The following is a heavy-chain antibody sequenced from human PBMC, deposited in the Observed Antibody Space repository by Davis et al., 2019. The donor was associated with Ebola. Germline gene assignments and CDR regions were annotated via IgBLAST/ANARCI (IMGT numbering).Heavy chain of an antibody. D-gene: IGHD2-15*01. Sequence: GESLKISCAASGFTFSSYWMSWVRQAPGKGLEWVANIKQDGSEKYYVDSVKGRFTISRDNAKNSLYLQMNSLRAEDTAAYYCARDQVDIVVVVAAPFDYWGQGTLVTVSS. CDR2: IKQDGSEK. V-gene: IGHV3-7*03. J-gene: IGHJ4*02. CDR3: ARDQVDIVVVVAAPFDY. CDR1: GFTFSSYW.